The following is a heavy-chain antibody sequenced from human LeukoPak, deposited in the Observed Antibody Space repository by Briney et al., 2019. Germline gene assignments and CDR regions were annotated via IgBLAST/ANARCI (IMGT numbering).Heavy chain of an antibody. D-gene: IGHD2-2*01. Sequence: GGSLRLSCAASGFTVSSNYMSWVRQAPGKGLEWVSSISSSSSYIYYADSVKGRFTISRDNAKNSLYLQMNSLRAEDTAVYYCASSYCSSTSCYYYYYGMDVWGQGTTVTVSS. CDR3: ASSYCSSTSCYYYYYGMDV. J-gene: IGHJ6*02. CDR2: ISSSSSYI. V-gene: IGHV3-21*01. CDR1: GFTVSSNY.